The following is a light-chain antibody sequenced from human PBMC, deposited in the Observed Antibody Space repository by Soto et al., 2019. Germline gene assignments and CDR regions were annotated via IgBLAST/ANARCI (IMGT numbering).Light chain of an antibody. Sequence: QSALTQPASVSGSPGQSITISCTGTSSDVGGHNHVSWYQQHPGKAPKLMIYDVNNRPSGVSNRFSGSKSGNTASLTISGLQAEDEADYYCSSYASGSTLLFGGGTKLTVL. J-gene: IGLJ2*01. CDR2: DVN. CDR1: SSDVGGHNH. V-gene: IGLV2-14*01. CDR3: SSYASGSTLL.